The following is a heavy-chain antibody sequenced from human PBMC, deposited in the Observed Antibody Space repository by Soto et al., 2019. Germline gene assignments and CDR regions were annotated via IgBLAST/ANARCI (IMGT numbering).Heavy chain of an antibody. Sequence: EVQLVESGGGLVQPGGSLRLSCAASGFTFSNAWMSWVRQAPGKGLEWVGRIKSKTDGATSDYAVPVKGRFTSSRDNSKNTLNLQTNGLKAEDTAVYSCATLWCGEPRGSDDYWGQGTMVTVSS. V-gene: IGHV3-15*01. CDR3: ATLWCGEPRGSDDY. CDR1: GFTFSNAW. J-gene: IGHJ4*02. D-gene: IGHD3-10*01. CDR2: IKSKTDGATS.